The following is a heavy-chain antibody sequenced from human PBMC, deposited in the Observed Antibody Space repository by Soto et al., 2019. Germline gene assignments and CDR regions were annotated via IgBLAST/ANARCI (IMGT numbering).Heavy chain of an antibody. Sequence: EVQLLESGGGVVQPGGSLRLSCAASGFSFSSNAMTWVRQAPGQGLEWASTIGSGGTTYYADSVKGRFTISRDNSKNTQSLQMNSLRVEDTGVYYCAKLGFCSGGTWHLDYYNGVDVWGQGTTVTVSS. CDR2: IGSGGTT. V-gene: IGHV3-23*01. D-gene: IGHD2-15*01. CDR3: AKLGFCSGGTWHLDYYNGVDV. CDR1: GFSFSSNA. J-gene: IGHJ6*02.